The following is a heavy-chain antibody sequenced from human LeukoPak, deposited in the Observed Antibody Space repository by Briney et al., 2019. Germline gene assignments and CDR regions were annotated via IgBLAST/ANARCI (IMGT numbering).Heavy chain of an antibody. Sequence: GGPLRLSCAASGFTSSSYSMNWVRQAPGKGLEWVSSISSSSSYIYYADSVKGRFTISRDNAKNSLYLQMNSLRAEDTAVYYCARGEDIVVVVAALGGYFDYWGQGTLVTVSS. CDR2: ISSSSSYI. V-gene: IGHV3-21*01. CDR1: GFTSSSYS. D-gene: IGHD2-15*01. CDR3: ARGEDIVVVVAALGGYFDY. J-gene: IGHJ4*02.